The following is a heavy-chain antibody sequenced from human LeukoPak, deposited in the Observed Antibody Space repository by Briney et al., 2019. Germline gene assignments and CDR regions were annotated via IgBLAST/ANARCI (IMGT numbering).Heavy chain of an antibody. CDR2: IYHSGST. CDR1: GGSISSGGYY. CDR3: ARDYYDSSHWFDP. D-gene: IGHD3-22*01. V-gene: IGHV4-30-2*01. Sequence: SETLSLTCTVSGGSISSGGYYWSWIRQPPGKGLEWIGYIYHSGSTYYNPSLKSRVTISVDRSKNQFSLKLSSVTAADTAVYYCARDYYDSSHWFDPWGQGTLVTVSS. J-gene: IGHJ5*02.